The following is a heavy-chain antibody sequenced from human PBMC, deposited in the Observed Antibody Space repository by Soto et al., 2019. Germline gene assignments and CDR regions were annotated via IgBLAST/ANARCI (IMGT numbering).Heavy chain of an antibody. CDR2: INSDGSNT. D-gene: IGHD3-16*01. J-gene: IGHJ4*02. Sequence: EVQLVESGGGLVQPGGSLRLSCAASGFTFSNYCMHWVRQPPGKGLVWVSRINSDGSNTYYADSVKGRFTISRDNAKNTLHLQMTRLRAEDTAVYYCARVRGNRDYDYWGQGTLVTVSS. CDR3: ARVRGNRDYDY. V-gene: IGHV3-74*01. CDR1: GFTFSNYC.